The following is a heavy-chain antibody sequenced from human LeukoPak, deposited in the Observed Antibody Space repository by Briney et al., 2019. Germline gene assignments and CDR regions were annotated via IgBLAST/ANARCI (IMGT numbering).Heavy chain of an antibody. CDR2: IKQDGSEK. CDR3: AIYGDYGDAFDI. V-gene: IGHV3-7*01. J-gene: IGHJ3*02. D-gene: IGHD4-17*01. CDR1: GFTFSSYW. Sequence: GGSLRLSCAASGFTFSSYWMSWVRQAPGKGLEWVANIKQDGSEKYYVDSVKGRFTISRDNAKNSLYLQMNSLRAEDAAVYYCAIYGDYGDAFDIWGQGTMVTVSS.